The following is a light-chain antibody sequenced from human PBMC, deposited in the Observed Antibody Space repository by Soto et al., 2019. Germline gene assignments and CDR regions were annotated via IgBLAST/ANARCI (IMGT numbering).Light chain of an antibody. CDR2: DAS. CDR1: QSLLHSNGYNY. V-gene: IGKV2-28*01. Sequence: DIVMTQSPLSLPVTPGEPASISCRFSQSLLHSNGYNYLDWYLQKPGQSPQLLIYDASTLESGVPSRFSGSGFGTEFSLTISSLQPDDFGSYYCQHMRTFGQGTKVDIK. J-gene: IGKJ1*01. CDR3: QHMRT.